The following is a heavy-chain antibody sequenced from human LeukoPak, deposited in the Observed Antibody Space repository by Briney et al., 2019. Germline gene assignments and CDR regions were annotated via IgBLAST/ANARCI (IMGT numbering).Heavy chain of an antibody. CDR1: GGSISSGDYY. V-gene: IGHV4-30-4*01. J-gene: IGHJ6*03. D-gene: IGHD3/OR15-3a*01. CDR2: IYYSGST. Sequence: PSQTLSLTCTVSGGSISSGDYYWSWIRQPPGKGLEWIGYIYYSGSTYYNPSLKSRVAVSVDPSQNQVSLSLTSVTAADTAVYYCARVLAIFGLDTTDFYMDVWGKGTTVTVSS. CDR3: ARVLAIFGLDTTDFYMDV.